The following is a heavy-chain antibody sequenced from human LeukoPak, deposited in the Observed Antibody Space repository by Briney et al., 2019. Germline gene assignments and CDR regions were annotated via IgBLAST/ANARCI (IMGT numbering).Heavy chain of an antibody. J-gene: IGHJ4*02. CDR1: GFTFSSYS. V-gene: IGHV3-21*01. CDR2: ISSSSYI. Sequence: GGSLRLSCAASGFTFSSYSMNWVRQAPGKGLEWVSSISSSSYIYYADSAKGRFTISRDNAKNSLYLQMNSLRAEDTAVYYCARGATTHPYYFDYWGQGTLVTVSS. CDR3: ARGATTHPYYFDY. D-gene: IGHD5-24*01.